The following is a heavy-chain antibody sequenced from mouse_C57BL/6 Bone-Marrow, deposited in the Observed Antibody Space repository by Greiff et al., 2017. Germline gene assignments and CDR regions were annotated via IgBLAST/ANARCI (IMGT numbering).Heavy chain of an antibody. CDR2: IDPANGNT. CDR3: ASFYDPRGYYFDY. CDR1: GFNIKNTY. D-gene: IGHD2-3*01. Sequence: EVQLQQSVAELVRPGASVKLSCTASGFNIKNTYMHWVQQRPEQGLEWIGRIDPANGNTKYAPQFQGKATITADTYSNTAYLQLSSLTSEDTAIYYCASFYDPRGYYFDYWGQGTTLTVSS. J-gene: IGHJ2*01. V-gene: IGHV14-3*01.